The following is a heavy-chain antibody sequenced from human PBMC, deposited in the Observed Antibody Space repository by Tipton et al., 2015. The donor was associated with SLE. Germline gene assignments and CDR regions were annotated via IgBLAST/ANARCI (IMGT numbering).Heavy chain of an antibody. CDR2: IYYSGDT. CDR1: GASISSSDSY. CDR3: ARGLEGLAYCGGDCYLFDY. D-gene: IGHD2-21*02. V-gene: IGHV4-39*07. J-gene: IGHJ4*02. Sequence: LRLSCTVSGASISSSDSYWGWIRQPPGKGLEWIGTIYYSGDTYYNASLTSRVTISVDTSKNQFSLKLRSVTAADTAVYYCARGLEGLAYCGGDCYLFDYWGQGTLVTVSS.